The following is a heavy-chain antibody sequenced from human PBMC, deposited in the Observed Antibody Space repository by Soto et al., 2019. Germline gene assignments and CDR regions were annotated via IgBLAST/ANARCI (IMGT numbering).Heavy chain of an antibody. CDR3: ARDYVVATRYYYGMDV. D-gene: IGHD5-12*01. J-gene: IGHJ6*02. Sequence: EVQLVESGGGLVQPGGSLRLSCAASGFTVSSNYMSWVRQAPGKGLEWVSVIYSGGSTYYADSVKGRFTISRHNSKNTLYLQMNSLRAEDTAVYYWARDYVVATRYYYGMDVWGQGTTVTVSS. CDR1: GFTVSSNY. V-gene: IGHV3-53*04. CDR2: IYSGGST.